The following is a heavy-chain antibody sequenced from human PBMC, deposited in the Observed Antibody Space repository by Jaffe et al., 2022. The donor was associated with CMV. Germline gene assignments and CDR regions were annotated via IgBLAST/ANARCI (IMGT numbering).Heavy chain of an antibody. Sequence: QVQLQQWGAGLLKPSETLSLTCAVYGGSFSGYYWSWIRQPPGKGLEWIGEINHSGSTNYNPSLKSRVTISVDTSKNQFSLKLSSVTAADTAVYYCARPGGPPGSSYYYGMDVWGQGTTVTVSS. CDR1: GGSFSGYY. D-gene: IGHD1-26*01. CDR3: ARPGGPPGSSYYYGMDV. CDR2: INHSGST. V-gene: IGHV4-34*01. J-gene: IGHJ6*02.